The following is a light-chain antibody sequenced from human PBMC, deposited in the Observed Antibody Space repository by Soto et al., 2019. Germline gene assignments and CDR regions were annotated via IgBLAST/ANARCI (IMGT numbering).Light chain of an antibody. CDR2: LEGSGNY. J-gene: IGLJ2*01. CDR1: SGHSGYI. Sequence: QPVLTQSSSASASLGSSVKLTCTLSSGHSGYIIAWHQQQPGKAPRYLMKLEGSGNYNKGSGVPDRFSGSSSGADRYLTISSLQSEDEADYYCDTWDSNTQVFGGGTKLTVL. CDR3: DTWDSNTQV. V-gene: IGLV4-60*03.